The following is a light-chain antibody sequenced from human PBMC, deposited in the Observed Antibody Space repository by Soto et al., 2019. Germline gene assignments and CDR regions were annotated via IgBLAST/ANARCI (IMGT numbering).Light chain of an antibody. Sequence: EIVLTQSPATLSLSPGERATRSCGASQSVSSSYLAWYHQKPGLAPRLLIYDASSRATGIPDRFSGSGSGTDFTLTISRLEPEEFAVYYCQQYGSSPPITFGQGTRLEI. CDR2: DAS. CDR3: QQYGSSPPIT. V-gene: IGKV3D-20*01. CDR1: QSVSSSY. J-gene: IGKJ5*01.